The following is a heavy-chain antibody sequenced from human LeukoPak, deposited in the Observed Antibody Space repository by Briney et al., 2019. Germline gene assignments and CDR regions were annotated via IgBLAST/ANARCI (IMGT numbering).Heavy chain of an antibody. Sequence: SETLSLTCAVYGGSFSGYYWSWIRQPPGKGLERIGEINHSGSTNYNPSLKSRVTISVDTSKNQFSLKLSSVTAADTAVYYCARLYYYDSSGPGGDAFDIWGQGTMVTVSS. V-gene: IGHV4-34*01. D-gene: IGHD3-22*01. CDR3: ARLYYYDSSGPGGDAFDI. J-gene: IGHJ3*02. CDR1: GGSFSGYY. CDR2: INHSGST.